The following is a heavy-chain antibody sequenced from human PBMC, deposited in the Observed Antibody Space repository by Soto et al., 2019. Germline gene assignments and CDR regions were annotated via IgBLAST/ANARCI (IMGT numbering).Heavy chain of an antibody. J-gene: IGHJ3*02. CDR3: ARAGSDFWCGTRPYDAFDI. CDR1: GGTFSSYA. D-gene: IGHD3-3*01. CDR2: IIPIFGTA. Sequence: QVQLVQSGAEVKKPESSVKVSCKASGGTFSSYAISWVRQAPGLGLEWMGGIIPIFGTANYAQKFQGRVTITADESTSTAYMELSSLRSEDTAVYYCARAGSDFWCGTRPYDAFDIWGQGTMVTVSS. V-gene: IGHV1-69*01.